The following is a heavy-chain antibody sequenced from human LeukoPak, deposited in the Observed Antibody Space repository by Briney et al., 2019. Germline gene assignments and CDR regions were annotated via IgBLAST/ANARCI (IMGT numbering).Heavy chain of an antibody. CDR3: ARSRERCSSTSCWASFDY. V-gene: IGHV3-53*01. CDR2: IYSGGST. D-gene: IGHD2-2*01. Sequence: GGSLRLSCAASGFTFSDYYMSWVRQAPGKGLEWVSVIYSGGSTYYADSVKGRFTISRDNSKNTLYLQMNSLRAEDTAVYYCARSRERCSSTSCWASFDYWGQGTLVTVSS. CDR1: GFTFSDYY. J-gene: IGHJ4*02.